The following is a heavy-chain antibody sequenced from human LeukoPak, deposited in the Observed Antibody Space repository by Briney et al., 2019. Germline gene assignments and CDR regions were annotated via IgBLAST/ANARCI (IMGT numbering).Heavy chain of an antibody. CDR2: IYPGDSDT. J-gene: IGHJ4*02. V-gene: IGHV5-51*01. D-gene: IGHD3-10*01. CDR3: ARRTPNYNYDY. Sequence: KGGESLKISCKGSGYSFTSYWIGWVRQMPGKGLEWMGIIYPGDSDTRYSPSFQGQVTISADKSIGTAYLQWSSLKAADTAMYYCARRTPNYNYDYWGQGTLVTVSS. CDR1: GYSFTSYW.